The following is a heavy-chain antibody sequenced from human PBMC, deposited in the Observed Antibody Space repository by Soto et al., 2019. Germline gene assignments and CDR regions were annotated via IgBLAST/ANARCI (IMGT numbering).Heavy chain of an antibody. CDR3: TAAGYSSGWGFDY. Sequence: EVQLLESGGGLVQPGGSLRLSCAASGFTFSSYAMSWVRQAPGKGLEWVSAISGSGGSTYYADSVKGRFTISRDNSKNTLYLQMNILGAEDTAVYYCTAAGYSSGWGFDYWGQGTLVTVSS. CDR1: GFTFSSYA. CDR2: ISGSGGST. D-gene: IGHD6-19*01. V-gene: IGHV3-23*01. J-gene: IGHJ4*02.